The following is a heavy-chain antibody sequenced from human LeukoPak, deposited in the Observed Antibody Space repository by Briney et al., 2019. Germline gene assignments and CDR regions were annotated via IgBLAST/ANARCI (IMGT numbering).Heavy chain of an antibody. J-gene: IGHJ5*02. CDR1: GGSFSGYY. CDR3: ARGRGDIVVVPAAIRGWFDP. V-gene: IGHV4-34*01. Sequence: KPSETLSLTCAVYGGSFSGYYWSWIRQPPGKGLEWIGEINHSGSTNYNPSLKSRVTISVDTSKNQFSLKLSSVTAADTAVYYRARGRGDIVVVPAAIRGWFDPWGQGTLVTVSS. CDR2: INHSGST. D-gene: IGHD2-2*02.